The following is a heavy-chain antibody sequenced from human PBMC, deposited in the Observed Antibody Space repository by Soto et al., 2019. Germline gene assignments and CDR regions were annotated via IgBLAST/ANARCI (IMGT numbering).Heavy chain of an antibody. CDR2: IIPVSGAA. J-gene: IGHJ4*02. CDR1: GGTFGSYA. CDR3: ATALGCRSTSCTLDY. D-gene: IGHD2-2*01. Sequence: QVQLVQSGAEVKKPGSSVKVSCKASGGTFGSYAFSWVRQAPGQGLEWMGGIIPVSGAAHYAQKFQGRVTITADESTSTAYMELRSLSSQDTAVYYWATALGCRSTSCTLDYWGQGTRGIVSS. V-gene: IGHV1-69*01.